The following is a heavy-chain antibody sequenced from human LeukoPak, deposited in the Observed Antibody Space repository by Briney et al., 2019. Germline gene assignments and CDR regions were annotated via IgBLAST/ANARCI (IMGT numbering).Heavy chain of an antibody. CDR2: IYYSGST. D-gene: IGHD4-23*01. V-gene: IGHV4-39*01. J-gene: IGHJ2*01. CDR1: GVSISNSSYY. CDR3: ARHVGIGGNSYWYFDL. Sequence: SETLSLTCTVSGVSISNSSYYWGWIRQPPGKGREWIGSIYYSGSTYYNPSLKSRVTIFLDTSKNQFSLKLNSVTAADTAVYYCARHVGIGGNSYWYFDLWGRGTLVTVSS.